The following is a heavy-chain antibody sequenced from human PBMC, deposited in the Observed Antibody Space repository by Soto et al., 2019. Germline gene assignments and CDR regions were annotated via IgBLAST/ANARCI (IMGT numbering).Heavy chain of an antibody. Sequence: PGGSLRLSCSASGFTFSMFSMHWVRQAPGKGLEYVSGISSNGDSTYYADSVKGRFTISRDNSKNTLYLQMSSLRAVDTAVYYCVHPRSTVQCPPTWGQGTLVTVSS. V-gene: IGHV3-64D*06. J-gene: IGHJ5*02. CDR3: VHPRSTVQCPPT. CDR2: ISSNGDST. D-gene: IGHD4-17*01. CDR1: GFTFSMFS.